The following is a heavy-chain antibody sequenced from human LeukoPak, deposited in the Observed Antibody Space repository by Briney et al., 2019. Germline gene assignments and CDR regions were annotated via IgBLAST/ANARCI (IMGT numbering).Heavy chain of an antibody. CDR1: GFTVSSNY. J-gene: IGHJ4*02. Sequence: GGSLRLSCAASGFTVSSNYMSWVRQAPGKGLEWVSVIYSGGSTYYADSVKGRFTISRDNSKNTLYLQMNSLRAEDTAVYYCTRDVHTAMGDWDQGTLVTVSS. V-gene: IGHV3-53*01. CDR3: TRDVHTAMGD. D-gene: IGHD5-18*01. CDR2: IYSGGST.